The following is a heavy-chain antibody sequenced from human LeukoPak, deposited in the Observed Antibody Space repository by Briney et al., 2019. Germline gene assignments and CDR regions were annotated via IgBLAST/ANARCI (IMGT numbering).Heavy chain of an antibody. CDR2: IYTSGST. CDR3: ARVATVVPAARGHYYMDV. CDR1: GGSISSYY. Sequence: SETLSLTCTVSGGSISSYYWSWIRQPAGKGLEWIGRIYTSGSTNYNPSLKSRVTMSVDTSKNQFSLKLSSVTAADTAVYYCARVATVVPAARGHYYMDVWGKGTTVTVSS. V-gene: IGHV4-4*07. J-gene: IGHJ6*03. D-gene: IGHD2-2*01.